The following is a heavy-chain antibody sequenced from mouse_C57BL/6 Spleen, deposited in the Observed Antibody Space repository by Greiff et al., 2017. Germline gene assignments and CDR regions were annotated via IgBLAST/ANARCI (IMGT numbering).Heavy chain of an antibody. J-gene: IGHJ4*01. CDR1: GFNIKDYY. D-gene: IGHD1-1*01. V-gene: IGHV14-2*01. CDR2: IDPEDGET. Sequence: EVQLQESGAELVKPGASVKLSCTASGFNIKDYYMHWVKQRTEQGLGWIGRIDPEDGETKYAPKFQGKATITADTSSNTAYLQLSSLTSEATAVYYCASWGYYGSSYGDYAMDYWGQGTSVTVSS. CDR3: ASWGYYGSSYGDYAMDY.